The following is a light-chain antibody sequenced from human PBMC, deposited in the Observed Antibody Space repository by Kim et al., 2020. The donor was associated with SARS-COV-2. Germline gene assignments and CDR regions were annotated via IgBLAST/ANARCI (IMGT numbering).Light chain of an antibody. CDR2: GAS. CDR3: QQYGASPPYA. J-gene: IGKJ2*01. Sequence: SPGGRATLSCRASQSVSASYLAWYQQKPGQAPRLLIYGASSRATAIPDRFSGSGSGTDFTLTISRLEPEDFAVYYCQQYGASPPYAFGQGTKLEI. V-gene: IGKV3-20*01. CDR1: QSVSASY.